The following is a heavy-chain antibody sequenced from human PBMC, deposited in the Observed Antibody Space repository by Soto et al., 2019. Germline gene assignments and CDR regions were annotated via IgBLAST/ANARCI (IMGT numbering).Heavy chain of an antibody. CDR3: ETTWRNAFDI. V-gene: IGHV4-39*01. Sequence: SETLSLTCTVSGGSISSGGYYWNWIRQHPGKGLEWIGYIYYSGSTYYNPSLKSRVTISVDTSKNQFSLKLSSVTAADTAVYYCETTWRNAFDIWGQGTMVTVSS. J-gene: IGHJ3*02. CDR1: GGSISSGGYY. D-gene: IGHD3-16*01. CDR2: IYYSGST.